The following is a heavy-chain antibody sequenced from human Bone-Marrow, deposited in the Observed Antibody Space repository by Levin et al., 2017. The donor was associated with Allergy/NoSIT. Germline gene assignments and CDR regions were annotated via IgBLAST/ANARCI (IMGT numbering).Heavy chain of an antibody. V-gene: IGHV3-30*03. CDR2: ISYDGSNK. J-gene: IGHJ6*02. CDR1: GFTFSSYG. D-gene: IGHD3-3*01. CDR3: ARDREFHSTIFGVVIIPTTSGGMDG. Sequence: PGGSLRLSCAASGFTFSSYGMHWVRQAPGKGLEWVAVISYDGSNKYYADSVKGRFTISRDNSKNTLYLQMNSLRAEDTAVYYCARDREFHSTIFGVVIIPTTSGGMDGWGQGTTVTVSS.